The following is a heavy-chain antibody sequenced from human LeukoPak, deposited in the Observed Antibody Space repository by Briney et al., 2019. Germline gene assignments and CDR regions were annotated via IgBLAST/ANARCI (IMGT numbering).Heavy chain of an antibody. V-gene: IGHV3-21*01. CDR3: ARLAIFGVVTLRGDY. J-gene: IGHJ4*02. D-gene: IGHD3-3*01. CDR1: GFTFSSYS. Sequence: GGSLRLSCAASGFTFSSYSMNWVRQAPGKGLEWVSSISSSSSYIYYADSVKGRFTISRDNAKNSLYLQMNSLRAEDTAVYYCARLAIFGVVTLRGDYWGQGTLVTVSS. CDR2: ISSSSSYI.